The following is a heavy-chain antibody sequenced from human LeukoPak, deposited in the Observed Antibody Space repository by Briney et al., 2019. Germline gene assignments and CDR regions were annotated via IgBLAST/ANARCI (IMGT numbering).Heavy chain of an antibody. J-gene: IGHJ3*02. D-gene: IGHD3-22*01. V-gene: IGHV4-39*07. CDR2: INHSGST. Sequence: SETLSLTCTVSGGSISSSSYYWSWIRQPPGKGLEWIGEINHSGSTNYNPSLKSRVTISVDTSKNQFSLKLSSVTAADTAVYYCARDRYYYDSSGSGAFDIWGQGTMVTVSS. CDR1: GGSISSSSYY. CDR3: ARDRYYYDSSGSGAFDI.